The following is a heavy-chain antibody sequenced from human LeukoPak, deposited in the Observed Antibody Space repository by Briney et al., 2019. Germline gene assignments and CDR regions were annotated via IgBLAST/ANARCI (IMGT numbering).Heavy chain of an antibody. Sequence: GGSLRLSCAASGFTFSNYWMNWVRQAPGKGLEWVASIQRDGSEKYYVESVKGRFTISRDNAKNSLYLQMNSLRAEDTAVYYCAKATTMTTVTTIDYWGQGTLVTVSS. CDR3: AKATTMTTVTTIDY. CDR2: IQRDGSEK. CDR1: GFTFSNYW. J-gene: IGHJ4*02. V-gene: IGHV3-7*03. D-gene: IGHD4-17*01.